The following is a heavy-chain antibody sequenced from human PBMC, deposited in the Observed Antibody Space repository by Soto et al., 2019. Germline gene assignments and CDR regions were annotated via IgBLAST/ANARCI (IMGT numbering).Heavy chain of an antibody. D-gene: IGHD4-17*01. J-gene: IGHJ6*02. Sequence: GGSPRLSCAASGFTFSSYTMNWVRQAPGRGLEWVSSIGTSSSYIYYADSVKGRFTISRDNAKNSLFLQMNSLRADDTAVYYCARDSVRDYLYYYYGMDVWGQGTTVTVSS. CDR2: IGTSSSYI. CDR3: ARDSVRDYLYYYYGMDV. CDR1: GFTFSSYT. V-gene: IGHV3-21*01.